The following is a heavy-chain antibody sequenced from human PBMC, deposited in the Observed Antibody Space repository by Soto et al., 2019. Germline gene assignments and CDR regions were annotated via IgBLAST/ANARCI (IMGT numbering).Heavy chain of an antibody. D-gene: IGHD3-22*01. CDR2: IYQSGTT. CDR1: GGSVRSGSYY. Sequence: SETLSLTCSVSGGSVRSGSYYWTWIRQPPGKGLEWIGYIYQSGTTNYNASLKSRVTISIDTSKNQFFLKLNSVTAADTAVYYCARDSSGRHDYWGQGTLVTVS. CDR3: ARDSSGRHDY. J-gene: IGHJ4*02. V-gene: IGHV4-61*01.